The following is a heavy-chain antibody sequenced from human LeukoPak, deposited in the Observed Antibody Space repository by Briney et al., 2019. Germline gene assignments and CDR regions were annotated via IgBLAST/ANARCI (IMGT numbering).Heavy chain of an antibody. Sequence: GGSLRLSCAASGFTFSSYSMNWVRQAPGKGLEWVSYISSSSSTIYYADSVKGRFTISRDNSKNTLYLQMNSLRAEDTAVYYCARGFGYSNNYYFDYWGQGTLVTVSS. CDR3: ARGFGYSNNYYFDY. J-gene: IGHJ4*02. CDR2: ISSSSSTI. CDR1: GFTFSSYS. D-gene: IGHD6-13*01. V-gene: IGHV3-48*01.